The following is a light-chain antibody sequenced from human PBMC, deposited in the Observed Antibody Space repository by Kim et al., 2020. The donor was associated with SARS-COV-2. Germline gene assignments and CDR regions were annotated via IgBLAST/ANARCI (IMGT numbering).Light chain of an antibody. J-gene: IGKJ4*01. CDR2: DAS. CDR1: QSISSW. Sequence: DIQMTQSPSTLSASVGDRVTITCRASQSISSWLAWYQQKPGRAPNLLIFDASSLEGGVPSRFSGSGSGTEFTLTISSLQPDDFATYYYQHYNTYSALTFGGGTKVDIK. V-gene: IGKV1-5*01. CDR3: QHYNTYSALT.